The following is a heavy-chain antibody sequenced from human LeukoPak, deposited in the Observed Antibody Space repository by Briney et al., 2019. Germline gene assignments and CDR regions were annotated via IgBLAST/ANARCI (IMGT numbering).Heavy chain of an antibody. CDR3: AKHAGITIFGVAPSYYFDY. CDR2: IIPIFGTA. J-gene: IGHJ4*02. Sequence: PSVKVSCKTSGYTFTSYGISWVRQAPGQGLEWMGGIIPIFGTANYAQKFQGRVTITADESTSTAYMELSSLRSEDTAVYYCAKHAGITIFGVAPSYYFDYWGQGTLVTVSS. V-gene: IGHV1-69*13. D-gene: IGHD3-3*01. CDR1: GYTFTSYG.